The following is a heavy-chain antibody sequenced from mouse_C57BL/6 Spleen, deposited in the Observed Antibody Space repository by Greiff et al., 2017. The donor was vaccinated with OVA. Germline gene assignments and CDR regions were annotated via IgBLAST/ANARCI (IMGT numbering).Heavy chain of an antibody. V-gene: IGHV5-9*01. CDR1: GFTFSSYT. J-gene: IGHJ1*03. CDR3: ARDAALYYDYDWWYFDV. CDR2: ISGGGGNT. D-gene: IGHD2-4*01. Sequence: EVQGVESGGGLVKPGGSLKLSCAASGFTFSSYTMSWVRQTPEKRLEWVATISGGGGNTYYPDSVKGRFTISRDNAKNTLYLQMSSLRSEDTALYYCARDAALYYDYDWWYFDVWGTGTTVTVSS.